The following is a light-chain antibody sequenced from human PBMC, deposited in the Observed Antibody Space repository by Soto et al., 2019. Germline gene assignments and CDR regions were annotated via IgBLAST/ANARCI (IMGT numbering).Light chain of an antibody. J-gene: IGLJ3*02. CDR1: SSNIGYNT. CDR2: SNN. V-gene: IGLV1-44*01. Sequence: QSVLTQSPSASGTPGQRVTISCSGSSSNIGYNTVSWYQVLPGKAPKLLIYSNNQRPSGVPDRFSGSKSGTSASLAISGLQSEDEADYYCAAWDDGLTGSWVFGGGTKLTVL. CDR3: AAWDDGLTGSWV.